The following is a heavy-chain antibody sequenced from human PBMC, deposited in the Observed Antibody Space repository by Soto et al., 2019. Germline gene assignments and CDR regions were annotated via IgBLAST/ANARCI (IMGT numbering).Heavy chain of an antibody. D-gene: IGHD6-19*01. Sequence: VASVKVSCKASGYTFTSYDIHWVRQATGQGLEWMGWMNPNSGNTGYAQKFQGRVTMTRNTSISTAYMELSSLRSEDTAVYYCARXDPAGYSSGWDKDGMEVWGQGTTVTVSS. CDR3: ARXDPAGYSSGWDKDGMEV. J-gene: IGHJ6*02. CDR2: MNPNSGNT. CDR1: GYTFTSYD. V-gene: IGHV1-8*01.